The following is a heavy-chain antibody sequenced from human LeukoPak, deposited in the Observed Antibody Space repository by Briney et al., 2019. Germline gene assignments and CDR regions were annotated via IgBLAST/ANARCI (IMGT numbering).Heavy chain of an antibody. Sequence: SETLSLTCAVYGGSFSGYYWSWIRQPPGKGLEWIGEINHSGSTNYNPSLKSRVTISVDTSKNQFSLKLSSVTAADTAVYYCARGKHIPTYYYDSSGPRTEFDYWGQGTLVTVSS. CDR3: ARGKHIPTYYYDSSGPRTEFDY. J-gene: IGHJ4*02. CDR1: GGSFSGYY. V-gene: IGHV4-34*01. CDR2: INHSGST. D-gene: IGHD3-22*01.